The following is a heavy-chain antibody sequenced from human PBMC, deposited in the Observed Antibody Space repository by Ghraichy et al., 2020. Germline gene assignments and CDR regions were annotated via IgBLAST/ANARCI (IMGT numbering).Heavy chain of an antibody. Sequence: ASVKVSCKASGYSFPNYGITWVRRAPGQGLEWMGWISGYNGNTNYAQKLQDRVTMTTDTSTSAAYMELRSLTSDDTAVYYCARGPGGYGGTYVDFWGQGTLVTVSS. D-gene: IGHD1-26*01. CDR1: GYSFPNYG. CDR3: ARGPGGYGGTYVDF. V-gene: IGHV1-18*04. J-gene: IGHJ4*02. CDR2: ISGYNGNT.